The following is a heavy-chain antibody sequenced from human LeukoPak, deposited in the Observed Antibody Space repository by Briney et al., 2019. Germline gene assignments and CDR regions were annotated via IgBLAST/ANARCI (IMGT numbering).Heavy chain of an antibody. D-gene: IGHD1-1*01. CDR2: ISGDSTYI. CDR1: GFTFASYS. Sequence: GGSLRLSCAASGFTFASYSMNWVRQAPGKGLEWVSSISGDSTYIYNAGSVKGRFTISRDDAQASLYLQMISLRADDAAVYYCARVSGRLERQSDLDYWGQGTLVIVSS. J-gene: IGHJ4*02. V-gene: IGHV3-21*01. CDR3: ARVSGRLERQSDLDY.